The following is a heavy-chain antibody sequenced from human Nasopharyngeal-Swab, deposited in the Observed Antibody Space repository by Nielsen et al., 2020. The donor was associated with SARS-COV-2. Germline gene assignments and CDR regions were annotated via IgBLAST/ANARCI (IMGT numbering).Heavy chain of an antibody. CDR2: IYSGGSR. CDR3: ARSRLPGVFSVTASWYFDL. V-gene: IGHV3-53*01. J-gene: IGHJ2*01. Sequence: WIRQPPGKGLEWVSVIYSGGSRHYADSVKGRFTISRDNSKNALYLQMNSLRAEDTAVYYCARSRLPGVFSVTASWYFDLWGRGTLVTVPQ. D-gene: IGHD2-21*02.